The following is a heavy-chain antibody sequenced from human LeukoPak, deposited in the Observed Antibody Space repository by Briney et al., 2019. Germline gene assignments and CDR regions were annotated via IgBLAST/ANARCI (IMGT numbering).Heavy chain of an antibody. J-gene: IGHJ4*02. CDR3: ATGAPIFGVVIGRYYFDY. Sequence: GASVKVSCKVSGYTLTELSMRWVRQAPGKGLEWMGGFDPEDGETIYAQKFQGRVTMTEDTSTDTAYMKLSSLRSEDTAVYYCATGAPIFGVVIGRYYFDYWGQGTLVTVSS. CDR2: FDPEDGET. D-gene: IGHD3-3*01. CDR1: GYTLTELS. V-gene: IGHV1-24*01.